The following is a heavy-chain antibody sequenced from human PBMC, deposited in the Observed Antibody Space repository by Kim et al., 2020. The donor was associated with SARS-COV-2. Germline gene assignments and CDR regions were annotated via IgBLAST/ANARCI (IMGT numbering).Heavy chain of an antibody. D-gene: IGHD2-8*01. CDR2: IIPNNGDT. J-gene: IGHJ4*02. Sequence: ASVKVSCKASGYSFTDYQIHWMRQAPGQGLEWMAWIIPNNGDTRYAQKFMDRVTVTADTSINTAYMELTRLTSDDTAQYYCARGHIGPYAIPTDFWGQGTLVTVST. V-gene: IGHV1-2*02. CDR1: GYSFTDYQ. CDR3: ARGHIGPYAIPTDF.